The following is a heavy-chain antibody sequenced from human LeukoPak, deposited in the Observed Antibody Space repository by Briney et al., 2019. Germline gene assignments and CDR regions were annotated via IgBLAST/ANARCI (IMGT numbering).Heavy chain of an antibody. CDR2: IYYSGST. V-gene: IGHV4-59*01. CDR3: ARVVVVATHQIFDS. J-gene: IGHJ4*02. CDR1: GFTFSTYA. Sequence: GSLRLSCAASGFTFSTYAMSWVRQAPGKGLEWIGYIYYSGSTNYNPSLKSRVTISVDRSKNQFSLKLSSVTAADTAVYYCARVVVVATHQIFDSWGQGTLVTVSS. D-gene: IGHD1-26*01.